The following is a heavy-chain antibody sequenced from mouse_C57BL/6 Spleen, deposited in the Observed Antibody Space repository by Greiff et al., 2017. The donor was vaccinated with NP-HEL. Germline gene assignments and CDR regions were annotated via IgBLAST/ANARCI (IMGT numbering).Heavy chain of an antibody. Sequence: VQLQQSGAELARPGASVKMSCKASGYTFTSYTMHWVKQRPGQGLEWIGYINPSSGYTKYNQKFKGKATLTADKSSSTAYMQLSSLTSEDSAVYYCARVSTVVPFDYWGQGTTLTVSS. J-gene: IGHJ2*01. CDR2: INPSSGYT. CDR1: GYTFTSYT. CDR3: ARVSTVVPFDY. V-gene: IGHV1-4*01. D-gene: IGHD1-1*01.